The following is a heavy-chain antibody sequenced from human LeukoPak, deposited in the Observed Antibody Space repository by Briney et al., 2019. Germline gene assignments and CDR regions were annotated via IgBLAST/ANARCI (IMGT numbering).Heavy chain of an antibody. J-gene: IGHJ4*02. CDR1: GGSISSSSYY. D-gene: IGHD6-13*01. V-gene: IGHV4-39*07. CDR3: ARDAAKAQLAYFDY. CDR2: IYYSGST. Sequence: PSETLSLTCTVSGGSISSSSYYWGWIRQPPGKGLEWIGSIYYSGSTYYDPSLKSRVTISVDTSKNQLSLKLSSVTAADTAVYYCARDAAKAQLAYFDYWGQGTLVTVSS.